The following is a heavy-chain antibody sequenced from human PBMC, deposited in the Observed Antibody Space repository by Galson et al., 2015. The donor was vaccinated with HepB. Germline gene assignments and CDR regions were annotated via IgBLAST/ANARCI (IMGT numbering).Heavy chain of an antibody. V-gene: IGHV3-15*01. Sequence: LRLSCAASAFTFSSYAMTWVRQAPGKGLEWVGRIKSKTDGGTTDYAAPVKGRFTISRDDSKNTLYLQMNSLRTEDTAVYYCTTDSSGYYNTAFDIWGQGTMVTVSS. J-gene: IGHJ3*02. CDR3: TTDSSGYYNTAFDI. CDR1: AFTFSSYA. CDR2: IKSKTDGGTT. D-gene: IGHD3-22*01.